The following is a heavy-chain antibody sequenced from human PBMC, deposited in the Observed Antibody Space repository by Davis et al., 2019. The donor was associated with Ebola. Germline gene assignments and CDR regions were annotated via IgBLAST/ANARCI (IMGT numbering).Heavy chain of an antibody. D-gene: IGHD6-6*01. Sequence: GESLKISCAASGFTFSSYAMSWVRQAPGKGLEWVSAISGSGGSTYYADSVKGRFTISRDNSKNTLYLQMNSLRAEDTAVYYCARVVSGYSSSPDYFDYWGQGTLVTVSS. CDR1: GFTFSSYA. J-gene: IGHJ4*02. CDR3: ARVVSGYSSSPDYFDY. V-gene: IGHV3-23*01. CDR2: ISGSGGST.